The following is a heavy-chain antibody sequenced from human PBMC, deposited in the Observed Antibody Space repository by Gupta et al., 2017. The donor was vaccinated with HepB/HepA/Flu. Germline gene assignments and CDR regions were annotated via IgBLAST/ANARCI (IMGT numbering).Heavy chain of an antibody. CDR3: VKDLSPGGRYV. J-gene: IGHJ6*02. CDR1: GFTFDDYP. CDR2: IQLYNDDT. V-gene: IGHV3-9*01. Sequence: QLVESAGGLVQPGRSLKLTCTVTGFTFDDYPMPWVRHSPGKGLEWFSGIQLYNDDTGYDESVKGRFTISRDTAKNVAYLQINSLRPEDTSLYHCVKDLSPGGRYVWGQGATVTVSS.